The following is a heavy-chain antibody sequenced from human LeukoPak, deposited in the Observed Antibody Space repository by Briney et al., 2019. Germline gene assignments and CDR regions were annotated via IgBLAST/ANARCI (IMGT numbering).Heavy chain of an antibody. D-gene: IGHD5-18*01. V-gene: IGHV3-74*01. CDR2: INSDGSIT. CDR1: GFTFTTYW. CDR3: ARDAVDTANAV. Sequence: GGSLRPSCAASGFTFTTYWMHWVRQAPGKGLVWVSHINSDGSITSYADSVKGRFTISRDNAKNPLYLQMNSLRAEDTAVYYCARDAVDTANAVWGQGTTVTVSS. J-gene: IGHJ6*02.